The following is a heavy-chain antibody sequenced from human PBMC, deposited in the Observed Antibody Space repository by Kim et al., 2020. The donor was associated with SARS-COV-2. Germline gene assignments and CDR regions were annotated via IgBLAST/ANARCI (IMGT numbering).Heavy chain of an antibody. D-gene: IGHD5-18*01. Sequence: YDAVTVKGRFTISRHNSKNTLYLQMNSLRAEDTAVYYCARAVGYSYGLDYWGQGTLVTVSS. CDR3: ARAVGYSYGLDY. J-gene: IGHJ4*02. V-gene: IGHV3-53*01.